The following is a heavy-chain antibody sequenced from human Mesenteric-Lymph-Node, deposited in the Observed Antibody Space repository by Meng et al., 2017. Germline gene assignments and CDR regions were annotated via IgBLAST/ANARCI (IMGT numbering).Heavy chain of an antibody. J-gene: IGHJ4*02. V-gene: IGHV4-38-2*02. D-gene: IGHD4-17*01. CDR1: GYSISSGYY. CDR3: ARGRLLRYGRPILVDHFDY. CDR2: INHSGST. Sequence: SETLSLTCTVSGYSISSGYYWSWIRQPPGKGLEWIGEINHSGSTNYNPSLKSRVTISVDTSKNQFSLKLSSVTAADTAVYYCARGRLLRYGRPILVDHFDYWGQGTLVTVSS.